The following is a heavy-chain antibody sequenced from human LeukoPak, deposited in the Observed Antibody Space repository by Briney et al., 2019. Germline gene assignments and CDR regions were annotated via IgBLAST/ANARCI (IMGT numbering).Heavy chain of an antibody. V-gene: IGHV4-59*01. D-gene: IGHD4-23*01. CDR1: VDSISSKH. CDR2: IYYSGST. CDR3: ARGRYTAMVFAYGGNSGPLDV. Sequence: PSETLFHTCTVPVDSISSKHWTSIPQPPGKVLEFNRYIYYSGSTNYNRSLKSRVTISVDTSKNQFSLKLSSVIAADTAVYYCARGRYTAMVFAYGGNSGPLDVWGKGTTVTVSS. J-gene: IGHJ6*04.